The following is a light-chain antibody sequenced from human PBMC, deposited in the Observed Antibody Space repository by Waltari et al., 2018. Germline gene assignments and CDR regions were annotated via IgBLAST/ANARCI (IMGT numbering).Light chain of an antibody. CDR2: RAS. J-gene: IGKJ1*01. CDR3: QQYNNWPPGT. V-gene: IGKV3-15*01. CDR1: QSIGSS. Sequence: ETMVTQSPATLSMSPGARATLSCRTSQSIGSSLAWYQQRPGQAPRLLIYRASTRATGIPDRFSGSGSETEFTLTISSLQSEDIAVYYCQQYNNWPPGTFGQGTKVEI.